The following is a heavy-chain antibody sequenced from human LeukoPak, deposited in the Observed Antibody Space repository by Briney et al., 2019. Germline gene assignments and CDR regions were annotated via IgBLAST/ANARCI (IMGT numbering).Heavy chain of an antibody. J-gene: IGHJ4*02. D-gene: IGHD3-3*01. CDR3: ARYMRASGTYDFDY. V-gene: IGHV4-59*01. CDR1: GGAITNYY. CDR2: IYYTGST. Sequence: ETLSLTCGVSGGAITNYYWNWIRQAPGKGLEWLGYIYYTGSTTYNPSVKSRITISLDTSKKQISLKLRSVTAADTAVYYCARYMRASGTYDFDYWGQGTLVTVSS.